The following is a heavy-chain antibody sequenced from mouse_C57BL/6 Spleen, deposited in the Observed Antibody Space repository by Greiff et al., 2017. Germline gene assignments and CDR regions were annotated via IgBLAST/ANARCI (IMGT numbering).Heavy chain of an antibody. CDR3: ARPEDGYYKGAWFAY. D-gene: IGHD2-3*01. CDR1: GYTFTSYW. Sequence: VQLQQPGAELVKPGASVKLSCKASGYTFTSYWMHWVKQRPGQGLEWIGMIHPNSGSTNYNEKFKSKATLTVDKSSSTAYMQLSSLTSEDSAVYYGARPEDGYYKGAWFAYWGQGTLVTVSA. J-gene: IGHJ3*01. V-gene: IGHV1-64*01. CDR2: IHPNSGST.